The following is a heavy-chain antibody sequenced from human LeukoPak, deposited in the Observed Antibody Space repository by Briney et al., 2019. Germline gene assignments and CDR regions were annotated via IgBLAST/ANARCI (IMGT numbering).Heavy chain of an antibody. J-gene: IGHJ4*02. Sequence: SETLSLTCTVSGGSISSHYWSWIRQPPGKGLEWIGYIYYSGSTNYNPSLKRRVTISVDTSKNQFSLKLSSVTAADTAVYYCAREGAAAANFDYWGQGTLVTVSS. CDR3: AREGAAAANFDY. V-gene: IGHV4-59*11. CDR1: GGSISSHY. CDR2: IYYSGST. D-gene: IGHD6-13*01.